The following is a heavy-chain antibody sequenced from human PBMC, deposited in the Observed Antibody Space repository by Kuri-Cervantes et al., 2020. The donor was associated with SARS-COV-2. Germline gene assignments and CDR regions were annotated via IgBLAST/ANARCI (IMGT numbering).Heavy chain of an antibody. CDR3: AKDRIQLWEDDY. Sequence: ASVKVSCKVSGYTLTELSMHWVRQAPGKGLEWMGGFDPEDGETIYAQKFRGRVTMTEDTSTDTAYMELSSLRSEDTAVYYCAKDRIQLWEDDYWGQGTLVTVSS. CDR1: GYTLTELS. D-gene: IGHD5-18*01. CDR2: FDPEDGET. V-gene: IGHV1-24*01. J-gene: IGHJ4*02.